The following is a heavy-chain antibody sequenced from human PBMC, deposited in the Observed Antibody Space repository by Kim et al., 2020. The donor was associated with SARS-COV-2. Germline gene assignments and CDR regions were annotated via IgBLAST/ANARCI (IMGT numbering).Heavy chain of an antibody. D-gene: IGHD3-10*01. J-gene: IGHJ4*02. Sequence: YYRTALKTRLTISKDTSKNRVVLTMTNMDPVDTATYYCANSYGSGSYYLDYWGQGTLVTVSS. V-gene: IGHV2-70*01. CDR3: ANSYGSGSYYLDY.